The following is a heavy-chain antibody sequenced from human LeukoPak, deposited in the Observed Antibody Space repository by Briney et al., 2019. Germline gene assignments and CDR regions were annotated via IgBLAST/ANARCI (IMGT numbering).Heavy chain of an antibody. CDR2: IYYSGST. D-gene: IGHD6-13*01. V-gene: IGHV4-30-4*08. J-gene: IGHJ4*02. CDR1: GGSISTGDYY. CDR3: ARLGLPSAGYSSSWSEGGYDY. Sequence: NPSETLSLTCTVSGGSISTGDYYWSWIRQPPGKGLEWIGYIYYSGSTHYNPSLKSRVTISEDTSKNQFSLKVTSVTAADTAVYYCARLGLPSAGYSSSWSEGGYDYWGQGTLVTVSS.